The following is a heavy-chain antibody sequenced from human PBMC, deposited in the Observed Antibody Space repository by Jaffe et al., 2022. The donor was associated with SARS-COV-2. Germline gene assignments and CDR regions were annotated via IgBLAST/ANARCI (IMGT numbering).Heavy chain of an antibody. D-gene: IGHD2-21*01. J-gene: IGHJ6*02. V-gene: IGHV3-74*01. CDR2: INSDGRST. CDR1: GFTFSNYW. CDR3: ACNFPRQIAGEDV. Sequence: EVQVVESGGGLVQPGGSLRLSCAASGFTFSNYWMHWVRQAPGKGLVWVSRINSDGRSTDYADSVKGRFTISRDNAKNTLYLQMNSLRAEDTAIYYCACNFPRQIAGEDVWGQGTTVTVSS.